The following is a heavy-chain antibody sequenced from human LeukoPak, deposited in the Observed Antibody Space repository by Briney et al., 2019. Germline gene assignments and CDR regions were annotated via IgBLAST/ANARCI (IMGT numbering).Heavy chain of an antibody. J-gene: IGHJ4*02. Sequence: PGGSLRLSCAASGFTFSTYAMHWVRQAPGKGVGWVAVISYDGSNKYYADSVKGRFTISRDNSKNTLYLQMDTLRPEDTAVYYCAKGGFTTPSYWGQGTLVAVSS. CDR2: ISYDGSNK. CDR3: AKGGFTTPSY. V-gene: IGHV3-30-3*01. CDR1: GFTFSTYA. D-gene: IGHD1-14*01.